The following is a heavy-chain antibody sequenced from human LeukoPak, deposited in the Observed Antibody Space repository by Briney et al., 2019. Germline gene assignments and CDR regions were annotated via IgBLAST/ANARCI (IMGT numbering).Heavy chain of an antibody. Sequence: ASVKVSCKASGYTFTGYYMHWVRQAPGQGLEWMGWINPNSGGTNYAQKFQGRVTMTRDTYISTAYMELSRLRSDDTAVYYCAREDSYGYVGFDYWGQGTLVTVSS. D-gene: IGHD5-18*01. CDR2: INPNSGGT. CDR1: GYTFTGYY. CDR3: AREDSYGYVGFDY. J-gene: IGHJ4*02. V-gene: IGHV1-2*02.